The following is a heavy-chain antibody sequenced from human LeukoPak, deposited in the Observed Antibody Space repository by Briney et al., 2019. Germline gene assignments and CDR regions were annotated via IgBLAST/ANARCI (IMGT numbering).Heavy chain of an antibody. CDR2: IKSKTDGGTT. CDR1: GFNFNNYN. V-gene: IGHV3-15*01. J-gene: IGHJ4*02. CDR3: TTDEAYYDSRYFDY. D-gene: IGHD3-22*01. Sequence: PGGSLRLSCAASGFNFNNYNMNWVRQAPGKGLEWVGHIKSKTDGGTTDYAAPVKGRFTISRDDSKNTLSLQMSSLKTDDTAVYYCTTDEAYYDSRYFDYWGQGTLVTVSS.